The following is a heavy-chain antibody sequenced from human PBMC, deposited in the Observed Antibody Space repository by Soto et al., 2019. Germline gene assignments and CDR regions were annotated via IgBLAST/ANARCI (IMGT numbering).Heavy chain of an antibody. J-gene: IGHJ4*02. V-gene: IGHV1-69*02. Sequence: QVQLVQSGAEVKKPGSSVKVSCKASGRTFSSYTISWVRQAPGQGLEWMGRIIPILGIANYAQKFQGRVTITADKSTSTAYMELSSLRSEDTAVYYCARGYYGSGSLDYWGQGTLVTVSS. CDR2: IIPILGIA. CDR3: ARGYYGSGSLDY. D-gene: IGHD3-10*01. CDR1: GRTFSSYT.